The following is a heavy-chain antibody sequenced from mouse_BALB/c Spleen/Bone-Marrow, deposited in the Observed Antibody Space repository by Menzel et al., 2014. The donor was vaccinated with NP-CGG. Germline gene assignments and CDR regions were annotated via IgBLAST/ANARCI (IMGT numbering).Heavy chain of an antibody. CDR3: ARDRDEALMDY. D-gene: IGHD2-14*01. Sequence: QVQLKESGAELVKPGASVKMSCKASGYTFTSYNMHWVKQTPGRGLEWIGAIYPGNGDTSYNQKFKGKATLTADKSSSTAYMQLSSLTSEDSAVYYCARDRDEALMDYWGQGTSVTVSS. V-gene: IGHV1-12*01. CDR1: GYTFTSYN. CDR2: IYPGNGDT. J-gene: IGHJ4*01.